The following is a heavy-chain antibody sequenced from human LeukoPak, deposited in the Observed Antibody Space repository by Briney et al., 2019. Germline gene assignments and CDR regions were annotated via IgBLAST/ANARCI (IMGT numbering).Heavy chain of an antibody. CDR2: INRSGST. CDR3: ARGGGYSSSWYLDP. J-gene: IGHJ5*02. Sequence: PSETLSLTCAVYGGSFSGYYWSWIRQPPGKGLEWIGEINRSGSTNYNPSLKSRVTISVDTSKNQFSLKLSSVTAADTAVYYCARGGGYSSSWYLDPWGQGTLVTVSS. D-gene: IGHD6-13*01. CDR1: GGSFSGYY. V-gene: IGHV4-34*01.